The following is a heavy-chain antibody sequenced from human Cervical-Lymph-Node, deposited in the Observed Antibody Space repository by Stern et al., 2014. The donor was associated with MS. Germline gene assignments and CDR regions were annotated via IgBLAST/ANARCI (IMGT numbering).Heavy chain of an antibody. J-gene: IGHJ4*02. V-gene: IGHV4-61*02. CDR2: IYSSGYP. CDR1: GGSIHSGAYY. D-gene: IGHD1-14*01. Sequence: VQLVESGPGLVKASQTLSLTCTVSGGSIHSGAYYWSWIRQSAGKGLEWFGHIYSSGYPSYNPSLESRVPMSIDTSKTQFYLNLPSVTAADTAVYYCARESGTVAAWGQGTLVTVSS. CDR3: ARESGTVAA.